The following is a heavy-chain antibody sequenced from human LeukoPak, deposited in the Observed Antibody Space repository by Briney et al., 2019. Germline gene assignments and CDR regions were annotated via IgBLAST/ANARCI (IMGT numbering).Heavy chain of an antibody. J-gene: IGHJ3*02. V-gene: IGHV1-69*06. Sequence: SVKVSCKASGGTFSSYAISWVRQAPGQGLEWMGGIIPIFGTANYAQKFQGRVTITADKSTGTAYMELSSLRSEDTAVYYCARVAAVAGTMAFDIWGQGTMVTVSS. D-gene: IGHD6-19*01. CDR1: GGTFSSYA. CDR3: ARVAAVAGTMAFDI. CDR2: IIPIFGTA.